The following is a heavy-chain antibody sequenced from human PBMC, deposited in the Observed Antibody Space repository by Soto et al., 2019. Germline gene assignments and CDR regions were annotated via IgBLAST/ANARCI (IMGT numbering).Heavy chain of an antibody. CDR3: ARLAQYSSSWYPIYYYGMDV. CDR2: IDPSDSYT. CDR1: GYSFTSYW. Sequence: GESLKISCKGSGYSFTSYWISWVRQMPGKGLEWMGRIDPSDSYTNYSPSFQGHVTISADRSISTAYLQWSSLKASDTAMYYCARLAQYSSSWYPIYYYGMDVWGQGTTVTVSS. J-gene: IGHJ6*02. V-gene: IGHV5-10-1*01. D-gene: IGHD6-13*01.